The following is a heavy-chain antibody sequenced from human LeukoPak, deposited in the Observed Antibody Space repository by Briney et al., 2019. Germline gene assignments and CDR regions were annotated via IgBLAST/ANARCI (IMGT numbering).Heavy chain of an antibody. CDR1: GFTFSSYA. V-gene: IGHV3-23*01. CDR2: ISGSGGST. Sequence: GGSLRLSCAASGFTFSSYAMSWVRQAPGKGLEWVSAISGSGGSTYYADSVKGRFTISRDNSKNTLYLQMNSLRAEDTAVYYCAKVRGEDYYDSSGYYGLFDYWGQGTLVTVSS. J-gene: IGHJ4*02. D-gene: IGHD3-22*01. CDR3: AKVRGEDYYDSSGYYGLFDY.